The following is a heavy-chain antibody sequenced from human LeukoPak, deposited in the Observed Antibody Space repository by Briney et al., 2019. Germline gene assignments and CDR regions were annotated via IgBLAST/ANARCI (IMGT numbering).Heavy chain of an antibody. V-gene: IGHV3-64*01. Sequence: RGSLRLSCAASGFTFSNAWMSWVRQAPGKGLEYVSAISSNGGSTYYANSVKGRFTISRDNSKNTLYLQMGSLRAEDMAVYYCASLSYWGQGTLVTVSS. CDR3: ASLSY. CDR2: ISSNGGST. J-gene: IGHJ4*02. CDR1: GFTFSNAW.